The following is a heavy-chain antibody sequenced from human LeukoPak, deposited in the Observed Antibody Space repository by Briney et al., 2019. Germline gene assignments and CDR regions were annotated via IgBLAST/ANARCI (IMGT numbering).Heavy chain of an antibody. CDR2: ISSSGSTI. V-gene: IGHV3-48*03. CDR3: ARGYSYGNDY. Sequence: GGSLRLSCAASGFTFSSYEMNWVRQAPGKGLEWVSYISSSGSTIYYADSVKGRFTISRDNAKNTLYLQMNSLRAEDTAVYYCARGYSYGNDYWGQGTLVTVSS. D-gene: IGHD5-18*01. CDR1: GFTFSSYE. J-gene: IGHJ4*02.